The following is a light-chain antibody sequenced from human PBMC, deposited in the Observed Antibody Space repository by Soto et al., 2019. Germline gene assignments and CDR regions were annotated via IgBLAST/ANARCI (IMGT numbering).Light chain of an antibody. CDR1: QSVSSY. CDR2: DAS. J-gene: IGKJ3*01. V-gene: IGKV3-11*01. CDR3: QQRSNWPPVWT. Sequence: EIVLTQSPATLSLSPGERANLSCRASQSVSSYLAWYQQKPGQAPRLLIYDASNRATGIPARFSGSGSGTDFTLTISSLEPEDFAVYYCQQRSNWPPVWTFGPGTKVDIK.